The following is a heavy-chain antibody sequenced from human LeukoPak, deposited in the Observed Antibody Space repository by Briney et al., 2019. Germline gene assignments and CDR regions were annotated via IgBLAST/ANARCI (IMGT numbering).Heavy chain of an antibody. CDR3: ARTPSIVGYTSRELGHWYFDL. CDR2: ISGSSRYI. CDR1: GFTFSSYS. D-gene: IGHD6-13*01. Sequence: PGGSLRLSCADSGFTFSSYSMNWVRQAPGKGLEWLSSISGSSRYIYYADSVKGRFTISRDNARNSLYLQMKSLRAEDTAVYYCARTPSIVGYTSRELGHWYFDLWGRGTPVTVSS. V-gene: IGHV3-21*01. J-gene: IGHJ2*01.